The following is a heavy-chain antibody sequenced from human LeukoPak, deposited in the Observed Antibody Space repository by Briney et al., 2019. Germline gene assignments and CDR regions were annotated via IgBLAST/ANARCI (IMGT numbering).Heavy chain of an antibody. CDR1: GFTFSSYA. Sequence: GGSLRLSCTTSGFTFSSYALSWVRQAPGKGLEWVSGIRVSGSTYYPDSVTGRFTISRDNSENTLYLQMSGLRAEDTALYYCSRGWDYFDYWGQGTLVTVSS. J-gene: IGHJ4*02. CDR3: SRGWDYFDY. CDR2: IRVSGST. D-gene: IGHD6-19*01. V-gene: IGHV3-23*01.